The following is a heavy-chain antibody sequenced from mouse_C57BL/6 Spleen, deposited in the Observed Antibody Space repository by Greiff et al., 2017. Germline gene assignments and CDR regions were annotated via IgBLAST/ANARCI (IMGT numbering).Heavy chain of an antibody. D-gene: IGHD1-1*02. CDR1: GFTFSDYG. J-gene: IGHJ2*01. V-gene: IGHV5-17*01. CDR2: ISSGSSTI. CDR3: AMPGVGYYFDY. Sequence: EVKLVESGGGLVKPGGSLKLSCAASGFTFSDYGMHWVRQAPEKGLEWVAYISSGSSTINYADTVKGRFTIARDKAKNTLFLQMTSLRSDDTAMCYSAMPGVGYYFDYWGQGTTLTVSS.